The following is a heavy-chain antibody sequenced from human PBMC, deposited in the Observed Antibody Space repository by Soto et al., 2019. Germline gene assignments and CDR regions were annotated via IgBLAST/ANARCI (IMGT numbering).Heavy chain of an antibody. CDR1: GGSISSYY. V-gene: IGHV4-59*08. Sequence: QVQLQESGPGLVKPSETLSLTCTVSGGSISSYYWSWIRQPPGKGLEWIGYINYSGSTNYNPSLKSRVTISVDTSKTQFSLKLSSVTAADTAVYYCAGHSKLLALKKNWYFDLWGRGTLVTVSS. CDR2: INYSGST. CDR3: AGHSKLLALKKNWYFDL. D-gene: IGHD3-3*02. J-gene: IGHJ2*01.